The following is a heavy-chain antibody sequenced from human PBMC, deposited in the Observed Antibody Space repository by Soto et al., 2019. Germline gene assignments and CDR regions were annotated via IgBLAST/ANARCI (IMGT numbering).Heavy chain of an antibody. CDR3: AADATAWQQMVPSDY. D-gene: IGHD2-8*01. CDR2: IAVGSGYT. Sequence: SVKVSCKASGFTFTSSAFQWVRQARGQRLEWMGWIAVGSGYTNYAQRFQDRVTLTRDMSTATTYMELSRLTSEDTAIYYCAADATAWQQMVPSDYWGQGTLVTVSS. J-gene: IGHJ4*02. V-gene: IGHV1-58*01. CDR1: GFTFTSSA.